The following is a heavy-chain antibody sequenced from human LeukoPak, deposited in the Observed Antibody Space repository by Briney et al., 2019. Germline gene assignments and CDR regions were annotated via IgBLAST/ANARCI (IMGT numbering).Heavy chain of an antibody. J-gene: IGHJ3*02. V-gene: IGHV3-48*03. D-gene: IGHD5-18*01. Sequence: GGSLRLSCAASGFTFSDYEMNWVRQAPGKGLEWVSYISSSASIIYYSDSVKGRFTISRDNAKNSLYLQMNSLRAEDTAVYYCAREDTAMVWEISDAFDIWGQGTMVTVSS. CDR3: AREDTAMVWEISDAFDI. CDR1: GFTFSDYE. CDR2: ISSSASII.